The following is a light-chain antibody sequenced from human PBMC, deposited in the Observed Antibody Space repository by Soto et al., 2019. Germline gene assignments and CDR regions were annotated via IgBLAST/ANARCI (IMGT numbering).Light chain of an antibody. CDR2: AAS. J-gene: IGKJ5*01. CDR1: QGISNN. Sequence: DIQMTQSPSSLSASVGDRVTITCRASQGISNNLAWYQQKPGKVPKLLIYAASTLQSGVPSRFSGSGSGIDFTLTSSTLQPEDVATYYCQEYNCAPLTFGQGTPLEIK. CDR3: QEYNCAPLT. V-gene: IGKV1-27*01.